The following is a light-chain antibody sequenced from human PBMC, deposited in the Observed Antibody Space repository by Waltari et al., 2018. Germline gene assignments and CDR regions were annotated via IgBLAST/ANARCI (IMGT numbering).Light chain of an antibody. V-gene: IGKV3-11*01. CDR3: HQRSNWPIT. CDR2: GAS. CDR1: QRVSSY. J-gene: IGKJ5*01. Sequence: EIVLTQSPATLSLSPGERATLSCRASQRVSSYLVWYQQKPGQTPRLLIYGASNRATGIPARFSGSGSGTDFTLTISSLESEDFAGYYCHQRSNWPITFGQGTRLEIK.